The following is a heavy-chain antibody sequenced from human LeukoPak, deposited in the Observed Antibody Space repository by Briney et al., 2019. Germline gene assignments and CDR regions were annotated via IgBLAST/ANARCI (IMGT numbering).Heavy chain of an antibody. Sequence: KPSETLSLACTVSGGSISSYYWSWIRQPAGKGLEWIGRIYTSGSTNYNPSLKSRVTMSVDTSKNQFSLKLSSVTAADTAVYYCARDFLAGELEGDAFDIWGQGTMVTVSS. D-gene: IGHD1-7*01. CDR2: IYTSGST. J-gene: IGHJ3*02. V-gene: IGHV4-4*07. CDR1: GGSISSYY. CDR3: ARDFLAGELEGDAFDI.